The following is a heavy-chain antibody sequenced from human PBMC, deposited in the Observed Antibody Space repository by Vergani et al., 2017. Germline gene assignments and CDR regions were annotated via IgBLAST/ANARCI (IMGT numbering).Heavy chain of an antibody. J-gene: IGHJ6*02. CDR2: ISSSGSTI. Sequence: EVQLVESGGGLVQPGGSLRLSCAASGFTFSSYEMNWFRQVPGKGLEWVSYISSSGSTIYYADSGKGRFTISRDNAKNSLYLQMNSLRAEDTAVYYCARDGEYSYGWHYYGMDVWGQGTTVTVSS. D-gene: IGHD5-18*01. CDR3: ARDGEYSYGWHYYGMDV. V-gene: IGHV3-48*03. CDR1: GFTFSSYE.